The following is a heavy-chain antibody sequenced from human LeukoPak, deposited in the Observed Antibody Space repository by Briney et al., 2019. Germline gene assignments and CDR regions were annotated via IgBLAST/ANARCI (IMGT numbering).Heavy chain of an antibody. J-gene: IGHJ4*02. V-gene: IGHV3-30*04. CDR3: ARGPAANSGNYYAGDY. D-gene: IGHD1-26*01. Sequence: GGSLRLSCAASGFTFSSYAIHWVRQAPGKGLEWVALISYDGSNKYYGESVKGRFTISRDNAKNTLYLQMNSLKSEDSAAYYCARGPAANSGNYYAGDYWGQGTLVTVSS. CDR1: GFTFSSYA. CDR2: ISYDGSNK.